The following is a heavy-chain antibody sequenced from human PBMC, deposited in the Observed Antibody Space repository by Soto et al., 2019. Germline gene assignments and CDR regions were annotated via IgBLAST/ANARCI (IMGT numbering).Heavy chain of an antibody. J-gene: IGHJ4*02. CDR2: IGTAGDT. CDR3: ARAIGPTLFDY. D-gene: IGHD3-22*01. Sequence: LRLSCSASGFTFSSYDMHWVRQGPGKGLEWVSAIGTAGDTNYAGSVKGRFTISRENAKNSLYLQMNSLRAGDTAIYFCARAIGPTLFDYWGQGTLVTAPQ. CDR1: GFTFSSYD. V-gene: IGHV3-13*04.